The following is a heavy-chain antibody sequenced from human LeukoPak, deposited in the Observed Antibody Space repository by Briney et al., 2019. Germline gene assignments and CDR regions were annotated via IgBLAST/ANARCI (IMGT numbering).Heavy chain of an antibody. D-gene: IGHD6-19*01. CDR1: GFTFSSYA. Sequence: GGSLRLSCAASGFTFSSYAMHWVRQAPGKGLEWVAIISYDGSNKYYADSVKGRFTISRDNSKNTLYLQMNSLRAEDTAVYYCARESSGWDPFDHWGQGTLVTVSS. J-gene: IGHJ4*02. V-gene: IGHV3-30-3*01. CDR2: ISYDGSNK. CDR3: ARESSGWDPFDH.